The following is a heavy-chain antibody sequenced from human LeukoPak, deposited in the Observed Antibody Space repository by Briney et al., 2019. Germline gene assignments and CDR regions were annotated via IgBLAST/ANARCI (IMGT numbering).Heavy chain of an antibody. D-gene: IGHD4-23*01. CDR1: GYTFTSYD. V-gene: IGHV1-8*01. Sequence: ASVKVSCKASGYTFTSYDINWVRQATGQGLEWMGWMNPNSGNTGYAQKFQGRVTMTRNTSISTAYMELSSLRSEDTAVYYCATVPYLYGGNSGKYFQHWGQGTLVTVSS. J-gene: IGHJ1*01. CDR3: ATVPYLYGGNSGKYFQH. CDR2: MNPNSGNT.